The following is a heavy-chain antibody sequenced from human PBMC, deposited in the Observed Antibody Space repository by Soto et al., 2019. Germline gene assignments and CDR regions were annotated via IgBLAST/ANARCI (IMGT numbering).Heavy chain of an antibody. CDR2: IYWDDDE. J-gene: IGHJ4*02. CDR3: VRQYSRGPYFDY. Sequence: SGPTLVNPPQTLTLTCMVSGFSLSTSGVGVGWVRQPPGKALEWLTLIYWDDDERYSRSLRSRLTITRDTSKNQVVLTMTNVDPLDTATYYCVRQYSRGPYFDYWGQGTLVTVS. D-gene: IGHD2-15*01. V-gene: IGHV2-5*02. CDR1: GFSLSTSGVG.